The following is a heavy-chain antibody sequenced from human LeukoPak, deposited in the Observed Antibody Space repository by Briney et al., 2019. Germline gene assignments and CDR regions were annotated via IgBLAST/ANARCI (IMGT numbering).Heavy chain of an antibody. Sequence: ASVKVSCKVSGYTLTELSMHWVRQAPGKGLEWMGGFDPEDGETIYAQKFQGRVTMTEDTSTDTAYMEPSSLRSEDTAVYYCATGLGGTGPDFDYWGQGTLVTVSS. CDR2: FDPEDGET. J-gene: IGHJ4*02. CDR1: GYTLTELS. V-gene: IGHV1-24*01. CDR3: ATGLGGTGPDFDY. D-gene: IGHD7-27*01.